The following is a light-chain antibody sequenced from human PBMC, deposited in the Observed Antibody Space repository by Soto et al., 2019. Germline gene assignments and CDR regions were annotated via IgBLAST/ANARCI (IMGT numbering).Light chain of an antibody. CDR3: SSYTSSSSRGVV. CDR2: AVS. J-gene: IGLJ2*01. Sequence: QSALTQPASVSGSPGQSITISCTGTSSDVGGYNYVSWYQQHPGKAPKLMIYAVSNRPSGVSNRFSGSKSGNTASLTISGLQAEDEADYYCSSYTSSSSRGVVFGGRTKLTVL. V-gene: IGLV2-14*01. CDR1: SSDVGGYNY.